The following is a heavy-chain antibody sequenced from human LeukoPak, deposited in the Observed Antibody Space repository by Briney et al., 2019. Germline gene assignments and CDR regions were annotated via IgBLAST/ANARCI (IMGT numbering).Heavy chain of an antibody. D-gene: IGHD3-22*01. CDR2: ISAYNGNT. J-gene: IGHJ4*02. V-gene: IGHV1-18*01. Sequence: ASVRVSCKASGYTFTNYGISWVRQAPGQGLEWMGWISAYNGNTNYAQKLQGRVTMTTDTSTSTAYMELRSLRSDGTAVYYCARDRGITMIVVGLFDYWGQGTLVTVSS. CDR3: ARDRGITMIVVGLFDY. CDR1: GYTFTNYG.